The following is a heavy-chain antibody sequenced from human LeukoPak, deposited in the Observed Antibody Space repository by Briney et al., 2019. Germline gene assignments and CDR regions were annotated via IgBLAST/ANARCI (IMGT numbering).Heavy chain of an antibody. V-gene: IGHV3-30-3*01. CDR2: ISYDGSNK. D-gene: IGHD3-16*01. Sequence: QPGRSLRLSCAASGFTFSSYAMHWVRQAPGKGLEWVAVISYDGSNKYYADSVKGRFTISRDNSKNTLYLQMNSLRAEDTAVYYCARDLNDYVTDYWGQGTLVTVSS. CDR3: ARDLNDYVTDY. J-gene: IGHJ4*02. CDR1: GFTFSSYA.